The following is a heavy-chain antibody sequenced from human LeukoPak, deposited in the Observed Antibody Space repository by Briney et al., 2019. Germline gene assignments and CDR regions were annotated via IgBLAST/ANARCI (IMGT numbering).Heavy chain of an antibody. CDR1: GYTFTSYG. CDR2: ISAYNGNT. D-gene: IGHD6-19*01. CDR3: ARGIPGYSSGWYLTDY. V-gene: IGHV1-18*01. Sequence: ASVKVSCKASGYTFTSYGISWVRQAPGPGLEWMGWISAYNGNTNYAQKLQGRVTMTTDTTTSTAYMELRSLRSDDTAVYYCARGIPGYSSGWYLTDYWGQGTLVTVSS. J-gene: IGHJ4*02.